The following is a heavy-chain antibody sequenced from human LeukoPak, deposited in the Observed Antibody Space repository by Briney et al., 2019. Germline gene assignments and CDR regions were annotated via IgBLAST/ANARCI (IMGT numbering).Heavy chain of an antibody. V-gene: IGHV3-7*03. CDR3: ARDSGGSLDH. CDR2: IKHDESEK. CDR1: GFTLSSYW. Sequence: GGSLRLSCAASGFTLSSYWMAWVRQAPGKGLEWVANIKHDESEKYYAESVRGRFTISRENAKNSLYLQMNSLRAEDTALYYCARDSGGSLDHWGQGTLLTVSS. D-gene: IGHD6-19*01. J-gene: IGHJ4*02.